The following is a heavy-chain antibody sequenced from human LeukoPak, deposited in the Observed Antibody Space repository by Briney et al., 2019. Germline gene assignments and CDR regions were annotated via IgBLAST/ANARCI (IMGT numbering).Heavy chain of an antibody. CDR2: INHSGST. V-gene: IGHV4-34*01. Sequence: PSETLSLTCAVYGRSFSGYYWSWIRQPPGKGLEWIGEINHSGSTNYNPSLKSRVTISVDTSKNQFSLKLSSVTAADTAVYYCARRNSITMIVVVITRGWFDPWGQGTLVTVSS. CDR3: ARRNSITMIVVVITRGWFDP. CDR1: GRSFSGYY. D-gene: IGHD3-22*01. J-gene: IGHJ5*02.